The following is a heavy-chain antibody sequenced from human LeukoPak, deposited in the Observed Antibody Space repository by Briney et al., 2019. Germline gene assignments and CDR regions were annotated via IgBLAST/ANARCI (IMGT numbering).Heavy chain of an antibody. CDR3: APEHLDI. CDR2: MSFDGDKK. J-gene: IGHJ3*02. Sequence: PGGSLRLSCAASGFTFSSYGMHWVRQAPGRGLEWVAFMSFDGDKKYYADSVKGRLTISRDNSKNTLFFQMNSLGAEDTAVYYCAPEHLDIWGQGTMVTVSS. V-gene: IGHV3-30*03. CDR1: GFTFSSYG.